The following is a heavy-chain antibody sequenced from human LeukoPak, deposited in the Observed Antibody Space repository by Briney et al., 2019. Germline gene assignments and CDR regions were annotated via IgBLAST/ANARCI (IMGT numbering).Heavy chain of an antibody. Sequence: SETLSLPCAVSDYSISSGYYWGWIRQPPGKGLEWIGNIYHTGNTYYNPSLKSRVTISLDTSKNQFSLKLSSVTAADTAVYYCARSNYYYYYYMDVWGKGTTVTVSS. CDR3: ARSNYYYYYYMDV. CDR1: DYSISSGYY. J-gene: IGHJ6*03. CDR2: IYHTGNT. V-gene: IGHV4-38-2*01.